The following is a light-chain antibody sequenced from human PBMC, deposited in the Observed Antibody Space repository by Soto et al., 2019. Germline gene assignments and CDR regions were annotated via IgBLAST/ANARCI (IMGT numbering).Light chain of an antibody. Sequence: DIQMTQSPSSVSASVGDRVTITCRASQGISSRLAWYQQKPGKAPNFLVYAASNLQSGVPSRFSGSGSETDFTLTIGSLQPEDFATYYCQQANSFPLTFGGGTKVEIK. CDR3: QQANSFPLT. J-gene: IGKJ4*01. CDR2: AAS. V-gene: IGKV1-12*01. CDR1: QGISSR.